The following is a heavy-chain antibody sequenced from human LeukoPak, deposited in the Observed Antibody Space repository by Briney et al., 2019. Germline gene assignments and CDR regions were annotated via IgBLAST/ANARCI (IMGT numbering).Heavy chain of an antibody. CDR2: INHSGST. V-gene: IGHV4-34*01. CDR1: GGSFSGYY. J-gene: IGHJ6*02. CDR3: ARSVVATSRGYYYGMDV. D-gene: IGHD5-12*01. Sequence: PSETLSLTCAVYGGSFSGYYWSWIRQPPGKGLEWIGEINHSGSTNYNPSLKSRLTISVDTSKNQFSLKLSSVTAADTAVYYCARSVVATSRGYYYGMDVWGQGTTVTVSS.